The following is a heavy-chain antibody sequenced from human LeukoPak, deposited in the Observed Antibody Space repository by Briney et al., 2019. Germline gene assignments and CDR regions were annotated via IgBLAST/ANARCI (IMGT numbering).Heavy chain of an antibody. J-gene: IGHJ4*02. CDR3: ARANTRGYSYGYGFDY. Sequence: ASVKVSCKASGYTFTSYYMHWVRQAPGQGLEWMGWINPNSGGTNYAQKFQGRVTMTRDTSISTAYMELSRLRSDDTAVYYCARANTRGYSYGYGFDYWGQGTLVTVSS. CDR1: GYTFTSYY. V-gene: IGHV1-2*02. CDR2: INPNSGGT. D-gene: IGHD5-18*01.